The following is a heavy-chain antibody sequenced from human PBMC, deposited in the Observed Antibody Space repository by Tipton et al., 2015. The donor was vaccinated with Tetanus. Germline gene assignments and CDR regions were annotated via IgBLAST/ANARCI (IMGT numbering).Heavy chain of an antibody. J-gene: IGHJ6*02. Sequence: SLRLSCAASGFTFSNYAMAWVRQAPGKGLEWVSRINPDGRRTNYADSVKGRFTISRDHAKNTVYLQMNSLRAEDTAVYFCARRSLTNYGLDVRGQGTPVTVSS. V-gene: IGHV3-74*01. CDR1: GFTFSNYA. CDR3: ARRSLTNYGLDV. D-gene: IGHD1-1*01. CDR2: INPDGRRT.